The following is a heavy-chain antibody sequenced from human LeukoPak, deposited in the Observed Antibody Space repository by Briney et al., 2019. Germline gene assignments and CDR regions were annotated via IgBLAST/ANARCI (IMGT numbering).Heavy chain of an antibody. CDR2: INPNSGDT. CDR1: GYSFTGYY. D-gene: IGHD1-26*01. V-gene: IGHV1-2*02. J-gene: IGHJ4*02. Sequence: ASVKVSCKASGYSFTGYYMHWVRQAPGQGLEWMGWINPNSGDTNYAQKFQGRVTMTRDPSISTAYMALTRLRSDDTAVYYCARDAWLVGTTNLYYFDYWGQGTLVTVSS. CDR3: ARDAWLVGTTNLYYFDY.